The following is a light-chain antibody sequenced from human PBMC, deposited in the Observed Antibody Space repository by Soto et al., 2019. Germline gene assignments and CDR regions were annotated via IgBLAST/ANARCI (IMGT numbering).Light chain of an antibody. V-gene: IGKV3-11*01. CDR1: QSVSNY. J-gene: IGKJ4*01. Sequence: EIVLTQSPATQSLSPGERATLSCRANQSVSNYLAWYQQKPGQAPRLLIYDTSNRATGIPARFSGSGSGTDFTLTISSLEPEDFAVYYCQQRSDWLTFGGGTKVEIK. CDR3: QQRSDWLT. CDR2: DTS.